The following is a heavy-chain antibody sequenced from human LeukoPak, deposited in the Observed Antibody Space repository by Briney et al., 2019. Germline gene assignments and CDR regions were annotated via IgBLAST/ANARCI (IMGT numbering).Heavy chain of an antibody. Sequence: ASVKVSCKASGYTFRSYGISWVRQAPGQGLEWMGWIGADNGNTNYAQKFQGRVTMTTDRSTSTVYMELRSLRSDDTAVYYCARESYGGSYYPTIDYWGQGTLVTVSS. J-gene: IGHJ4*02. D-gene: IGHD1-26*01. CDR3: ARESYGGSYYPTIDY. V-gene: IGHV1-18*01. CDR1: GYTFRSYG. CDR2: IGADNGNT.